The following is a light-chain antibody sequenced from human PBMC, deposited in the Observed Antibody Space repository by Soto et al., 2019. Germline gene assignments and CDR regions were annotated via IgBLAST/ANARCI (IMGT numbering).Light chain of an antibody. J-gene: IGKJ4*01. Sequence: EIVLTQSPGTLSLSPGERATLSCRASQSVSGSYLAWYQQKPGQAPRLLIYGASSRATGIPDRFSGSGSGTDFTLTISSLEPEDFAVYYCQQRSNWPLTFGGGTKVDIK. CDR2: GAS. V-gene: IGKV3D-20*02. CDR3: QQRSNWPLT. CDR1: QSVSGSY.